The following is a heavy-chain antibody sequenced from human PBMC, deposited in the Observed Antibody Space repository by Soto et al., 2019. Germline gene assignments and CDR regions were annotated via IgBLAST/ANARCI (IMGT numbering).Heavy chain of an antibody. CDR2: MNPNSGNT. Sequence: ASVKVSCKASGYTFTSYDINWVRQATGQGLEWMGWMNPNSGNTGYAQKFQGRVTMTRNTSISTAYMELSSLRSEDTAVYYCAGGSIVVVPAAIHAFDISGQGTMVTVSS. V-gene: IGHV1-8*01. J-gene: IGHJ3*02. CDR3: AGGSIVVVPAAIHAFDI. D-gene: IGHD2-2*01. CDR1: GYTFTSYD.